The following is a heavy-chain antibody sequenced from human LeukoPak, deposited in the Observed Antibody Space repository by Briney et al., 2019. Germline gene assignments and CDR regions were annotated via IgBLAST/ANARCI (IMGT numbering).Heavy chain of an antibody. D-gene: IGHD6-13*01. J-gene: IGHJ4*02. Sequence: SETLSLTCTVSGYSISSGYYWGWIRQPPGKGLEWIGSIYHSGSTYYNPSLKSRVTLSVDTSKNQFSLKLTSVTAADTAVYHCARLYSSSWSHYFDHWGQGTLVTVSS. CDR1: GYSISSGYY. CDR2: IYHSGST. V-gene: IGHV4-38-2*02. CDR3: ARLYSSSWSHYFDH.